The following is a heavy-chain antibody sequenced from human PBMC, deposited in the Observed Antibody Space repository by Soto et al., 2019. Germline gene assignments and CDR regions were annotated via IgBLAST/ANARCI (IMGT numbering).Heavy chain of an antibody. Sequence: QLQLQESGSGLVKPLQTLSLTCAVSGGSISSGGYSWRWIRQPPGKGLEWIGYIYHSGSTYYNPSLKSRVTISVDRSKNQFSLKLSSVTAADTAVYYCARAGGLGAVAVDYWGQGTLVTVSS. CDR3: ARAGGLGAVAVDY. CDR2: IYHSGST. V-gene: IGHV4-30-2*01. J-gene: IGHJ4*02. CDR1: GGSISSGGYS. D-gene: IGHD6-19*01.